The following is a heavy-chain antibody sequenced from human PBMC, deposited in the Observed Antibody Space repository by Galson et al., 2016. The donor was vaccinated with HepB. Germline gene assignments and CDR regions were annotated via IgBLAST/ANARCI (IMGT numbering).Heavy chain of an antibody. CDR1: GYSFTNYW. J-gene: IGHJ4*02. Sequence: QSGAEVKKPGESLRISCKGSGYSFTNYWISWVRQMPGKGLEWMGRIDPSDSYTSYSPSFQGHVTTSADKSISTAYLQWSGLKASDTAMYYCARSSGSPPRDFDYWGRGTLVTVSS. D-gene: IGHD1-26*01. V-gene: IGHV5-10-1*01. CDR3: ARSSGSPPRDFDY. CDR2: IDPSDSYT.